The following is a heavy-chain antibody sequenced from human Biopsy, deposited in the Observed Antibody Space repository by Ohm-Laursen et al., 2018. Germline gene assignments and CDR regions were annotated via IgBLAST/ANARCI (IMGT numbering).Heavy chain of an antibody. V-gene: IGHV3-21*01. CDR1: GFTLSYYS. Sequence: GSLRLSCTASGFTLSYYSMTWVRQAQGKGLEWVSSIRSGGDYMFYADSVKGRLTISRDNAKNSLYLQMNSLRAEDTAVYYCARDQRGPSLLEAKLTPNYFDYWGRGSLVTVSS. J-gene: IGHJ4*02. CDR2: IRSGGDYM. D-gene: IGHD1-1*01. CDR3: ARDQRGPSLLEAKLTPNYFDY.